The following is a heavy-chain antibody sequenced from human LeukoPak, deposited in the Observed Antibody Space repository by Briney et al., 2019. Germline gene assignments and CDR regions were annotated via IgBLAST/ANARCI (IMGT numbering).Heavy chain of an antibody. V-gene: IGHV3-23*01. J-gene: IGHJ4*02. CDR1: GFTFSSYA. CDR3: AVDRRFKIFDY. CDR2: ISGSGGST. Sequence: GGSLRLSCAASGFTFSSYAMSWVRQAPGKGLEWVSAISGSGGSTSYADSVKGRFTISRDNAKNSLFLQMTNLKAEDTAVYYCAVDRRFKIFDYWGQGTLVTVSS. D-gene: IGHD5-24*01.